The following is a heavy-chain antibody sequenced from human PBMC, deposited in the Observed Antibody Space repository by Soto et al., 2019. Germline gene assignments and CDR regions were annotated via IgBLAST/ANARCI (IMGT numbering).Heavy chain of an antibody. V-gene: IGHV4-59*08. D-gene: IGHD3-3*01. CDR2: IYYSGST. Sequence: SETLSLTCTVSGGSISSYYWSWIRQPPGKGLEWIGYIYYSGSTNYNPSLKSRVTISVDTSKNQFSLKLSSVTAADTAVYYCARADYDFWSGPPQNWFDPWGQGTLVTVSS. J-gene: IGHJ5*02. CDR3: ARADYDFWSGPPQNWFDP. CDR1: GGSISSYY.